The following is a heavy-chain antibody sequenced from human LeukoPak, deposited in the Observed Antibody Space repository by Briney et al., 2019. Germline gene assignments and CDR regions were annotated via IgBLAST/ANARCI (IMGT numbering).Heavy chain of an antibody. J-gene: IGHJ3*02. CDR1: GFTFSSYG. CDR3: ARDRVAAADDAFDI. D-gene: IGHD6-13*01. CDR2: IWYDGSNT. V-gene: IGHV3-33*01. Sequence: GGSLRLSCAASGFTFSSYGMHWVRQAPGKGLEWVAVIWYDGSNTYYADSVKGRFTISRDNSKNTLYLQMNSLKAEDTAVYYCARDRVAAADDAFDIWGQGTMVTVSS.